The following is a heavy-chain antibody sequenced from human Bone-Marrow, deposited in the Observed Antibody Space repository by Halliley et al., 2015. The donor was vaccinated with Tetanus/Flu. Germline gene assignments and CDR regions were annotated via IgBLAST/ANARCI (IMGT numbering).Heavy chain of an antibody. Sequence: LRLSCTVSGGSLSSGSYYWGWIRQPPGKGLEWIGSIYYSGSTYYNPSLKSRVTISIDTSKNQFSLKLSFVTAADRAVYYRARGLGMVVWGQGTTVTVSS. CDR1: GGSLSSGSYY. V-gene: IGHV4-39*01. CDR3: ARGLGMVV. CDR2: IYYSGST. J-gene: IGHJ6*02.